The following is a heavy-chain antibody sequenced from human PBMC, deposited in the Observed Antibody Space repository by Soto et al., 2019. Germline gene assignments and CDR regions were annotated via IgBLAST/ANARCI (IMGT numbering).Heavy chain of an antibody. CDR2: ISYDGSNK. CDR3: ASGHSGSYFYYYYGMEV. CDR1: GFTFSSYA. J-gene: IGHJ6*02. Sequence: GGSLRLSCAASGFTFSSYAMHWVRQAPGKGLEWVAVISYDGSNKYYADSVKGRFTISRDNSKNTLYLQMNSLRAEDTAVYYCASGHSGSYFYYYYGMEVWGQGTTVTVSS. D-gene: IGHD1-26*01. V-gene: IGHV3-30-3*01.